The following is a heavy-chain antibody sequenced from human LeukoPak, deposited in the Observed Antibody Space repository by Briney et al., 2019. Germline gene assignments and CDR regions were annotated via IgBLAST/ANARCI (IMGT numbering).Heavy chain of an antibody. CDR3: TTDQSYYDSSGFLTKSDAFDI. Sequence: GGSLRLSCAASGFTFSNAWMSWVRQAPGKGLEWVGRIKSKTDGGTTDYAAPVKGRFTISRDDSKNTLYLQMNSLKTEDTAVYYCTTDQSYYDSSGFLTKSDAFDIWGQGTMVTVSS. CDR2: IKSKTDGGTT. J-gene: IGHJ3*02. V-gene: IGHV3-15*01. D-gene: IGHD3-22*01. CDR1: GFTFSNAW.